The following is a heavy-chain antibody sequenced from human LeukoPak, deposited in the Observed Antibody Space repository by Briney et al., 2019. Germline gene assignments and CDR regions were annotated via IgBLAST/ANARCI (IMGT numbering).Heavy chain of an antibody. J-gene: IGHJ6*03. Sequence: PGGSLRLSCVASGFTFDDYAMNWVRQAPGKGLEWVSSISWNSGSIEYADSVKGRFTISRDNARNSLYLQMNSLRAEDTAFYYCAKDAGRNYYYMDVWGEGTTVTVSS. V-gene: IGHV3-9*01. CDR3: AKDAGRNYYYMDV. D-gene: IGHD1-26*01. CDR1: GFTFDDYA. CDR2: ISWNSGSI.